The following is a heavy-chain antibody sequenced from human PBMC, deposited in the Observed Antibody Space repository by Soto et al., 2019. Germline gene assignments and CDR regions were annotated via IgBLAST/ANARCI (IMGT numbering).Heavy chain of an antibody. CDR2: IYYGGST. CDR3: ARVRREYDTSAPVDY. CDR1: GGSISSGDYS. J-gene: IGHJ4*02. D-gene: IGHD3-9*01. V-gene: IGHV4-30-2*01. Sequence: QLQLQESGSGLVKPSQTLSLTCAVSGGSISSGDYSWNWIRQPPGKGLEWIGYIYYGGSTYYNPSLHSRVTMSVDRSRNQSSLKHNSVTAADTAVYYCARVRREYDTSAPVDYWGQGTLVTVSS.